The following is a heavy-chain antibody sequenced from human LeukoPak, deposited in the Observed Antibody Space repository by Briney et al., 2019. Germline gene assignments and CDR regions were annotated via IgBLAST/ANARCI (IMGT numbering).Heavy chain of an antibody. CDR2: INPNSGGT. V-gene: IGHV1-2*02. J-gene: IGHJ4*02. D-gene: IGHD3-9*01. CDR3: ARVYDILTGYSDY. CDR1: GYTFTGYY. Sequence: EASVKVSCKASGYTFTGYYMHWVRQAPGQGLEWMGWINPNSGGTNYAQKFQGRVTMTRDTSISTAYMGLSRLRSDDTAVYYCARVYDILTGYSDYWGQGTLVTVSS.